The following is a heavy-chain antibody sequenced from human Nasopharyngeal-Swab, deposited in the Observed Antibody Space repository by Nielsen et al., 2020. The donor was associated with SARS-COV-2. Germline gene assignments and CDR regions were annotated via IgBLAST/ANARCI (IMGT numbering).Heavy chain of an antibody. CDR3: ARGQESHSSSWLNWYFDL. J-gene: IGHJ2*01. CDR1: GFTFSSYG. CDR2: IWYDGSNK. Sequence: GESLKISCAASGFTFSSYGMHWVRQAPGKGLEWVAVIWYDGSNKYYADSVKGRFTISRDNSKNTLYLQMNSLRAEDTAVYYCARGQESHSSSWLNWYFDLWGRGTLVTVSS. D-gene: IGHD6-13*01. V-gene: IGHV3-33*01.